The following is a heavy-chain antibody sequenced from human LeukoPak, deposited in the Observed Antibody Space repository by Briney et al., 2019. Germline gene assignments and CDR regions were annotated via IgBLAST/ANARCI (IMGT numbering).Heavy chain of an antibody. Sequence: ASVKVSCKASGYTFTSYGIGWVRQAPGQGLEWMGWISAYNGNTNYAQKLQGRVTMTTDTSTSTAYMELRSLRSDDTAVYYCARDFGPDTARISVDYWGQGTLVTVSS. V-gene: IGHV1-18*01. CDR2: ISAYNGNT. CDR1: GYTFTSYG. J-gene: IGHJ4*02. D-gene: IGHD5-18*01. CDR3: ARDFGPDTARISVDY.